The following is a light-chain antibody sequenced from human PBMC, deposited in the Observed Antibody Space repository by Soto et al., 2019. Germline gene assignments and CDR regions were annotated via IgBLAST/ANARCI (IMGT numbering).Light chain of an antibody. CDR3: QSYESSLTGYF. V-gene: IGLV1-40*01. J-gene: IGLJ1*01. CDR2: GNS. CDR1: SSNIGAGYD. Sequence: QSVLTQPPSVSGAPGQRVTISCTGSSSNIGAGYDVHWYQQLPGTAPKLLIYGNSNRPSGVPDRFSGSKSGTSASLAITGLQAEDEAEYYCQSYESSLTGYFFGTGTKVTV.